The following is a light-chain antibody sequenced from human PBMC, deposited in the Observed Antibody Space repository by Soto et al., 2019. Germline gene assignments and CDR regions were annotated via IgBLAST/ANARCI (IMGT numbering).Light chain of an antibody. CDR1: QSVSSN. J-gene: IGKJ1*01. CDR2: GAS. V-gene: IGKV3-15*01. Sequence: EIVMTQSPATLSVSPGERATLSCRASQSVSSNLAWYQQKPGQAPRLLIYGASTRATGIPARFSGSGSGTAFTLTISSLQSEDFAVYYCQQYNNWPRTFGQGTRWISN. CDR3: QQYNNWPRT.